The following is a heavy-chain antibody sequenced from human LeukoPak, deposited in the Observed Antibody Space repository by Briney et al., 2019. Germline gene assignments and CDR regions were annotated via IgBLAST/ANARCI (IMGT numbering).Heavy chain of an antibody. CDR1: RFIFRNFG. Sequence: GGSLRLSSVASRFIFRNFGMHWVRQAPGEGLEWVAVIWYDGSDKYYADSVKGRFTISRDNSKNTVHLQMNSLRVEDTAVYYCARGSFGIDYWGQGTKVTVSS. D-gene: IGHD1-14*01. J-gene: IGHJ4*02. CDR3: ARGSFGIDY. V-gene: IGHV3-33*01. CDR2: IWYDGSDK.